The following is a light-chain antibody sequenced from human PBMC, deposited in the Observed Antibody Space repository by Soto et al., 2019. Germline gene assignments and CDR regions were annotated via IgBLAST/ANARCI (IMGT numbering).Light chain of an antibody. CDR2: GAS. V-gene: IGKV3-20*01. CDR3: QQYGSSPL. CDR1: QSVSSSY. J-gene: IGKJ3*01. Sequence: EIVLTQSPGTLSLSPGERATLACRASQSVSSSYLAWYQQKPGQAPRLLIYGASSRATGIPDRFSGSGSGTDFTLTISRLEPEHFAVYYCQQYGSSPLFGPGTKVDIK.